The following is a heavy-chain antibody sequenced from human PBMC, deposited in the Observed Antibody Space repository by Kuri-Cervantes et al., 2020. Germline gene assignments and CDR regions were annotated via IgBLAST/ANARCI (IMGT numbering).Heavy chain of an antibody. J-gene: IGHJ4*02. CDR3: ARDQDCTNGICIPDF. Sequence: ASVKVSCKASGYTFINFGISWVRQAPGQGLEWMGWISAYNGDTNYAQKIKGRVNMTTDTSTSTAYMELRSLRSDDTAVYYCARDQDCTNGICIPDFWGQGTLVTVSS. CDR2: ISAYNGDT. CDR1: GYTFINFG. D-gene: IGHD2-8*01. V-gene: IGHV1-18*04.